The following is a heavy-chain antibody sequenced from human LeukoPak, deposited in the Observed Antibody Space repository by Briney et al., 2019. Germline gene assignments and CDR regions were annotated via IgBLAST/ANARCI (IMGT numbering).Heavy chain of an antibody. CDR3: ARALVSGLTYYYDSSGYAFGY. CDR1: GFRFSDYL. Sequence: PGGSLRLSCAASGFRFSDYLMHWVRQAPGERPMWVSRINTDGSVIDYADFVKGRFTMSRDNAQNTLSLQMTSLRVEDGAVYYCARALVSGLTYYYDSSGYAFGYWGQGTLVTVSS. D-gene: IGHD3-22*01. J-gene: IGHJ4*02. V-gene: IGHV3-74*01. CDR2: INTDGSVI.